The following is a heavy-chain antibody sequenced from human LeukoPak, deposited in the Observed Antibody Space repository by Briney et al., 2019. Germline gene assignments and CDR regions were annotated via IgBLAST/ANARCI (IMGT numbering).Heavy chain of an antibody. V-gene: IGHV3-30*04. CDR3: ARDRGSHDALVDY. Sequence: GRSLRLSCAASGFTFSSYAMHWVRQAPGKGLEWVAVISYDGSNKYYADSVKGRFTISRDNSKNMLYLQMNSLRAEDTAVYYCARDRGSHDALVDYWGQGTLVTVSS. J-gene: IGHJ4*02. D-gene: IGHD1-26*01. CDR1: GFTFSSYA. CDR2: ISYDGSNK.